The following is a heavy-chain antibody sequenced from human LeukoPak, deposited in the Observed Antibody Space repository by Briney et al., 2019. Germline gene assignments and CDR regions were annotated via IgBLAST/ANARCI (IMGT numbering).Heavy chain of an antibody. J-gene: IGHJ4*02. CDR2: IYYTGTT. D-gene: IGHD2-15*01. V-gene: IGHV4-59*01. CDR3: ARGGWRLDC. Sequence: SETLSLTCTVPGSSISNYWSWIRQPPGKGLEWIGYIYYTGTTNYNPSLKSRVTISVDTSKNQFSLKLSSVTAADTAVYYCARGGWRLDCWGQGTLVTVSS. CDR1: GSSISNY.